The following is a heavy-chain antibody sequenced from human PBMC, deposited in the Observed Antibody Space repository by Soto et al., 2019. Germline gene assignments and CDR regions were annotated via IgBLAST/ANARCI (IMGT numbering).Heavy chain of an antibody. Sequence: PSETLSLTCTVSGDSFSRGDYYWSWIRQQPGKGLERIGYIYHSGNTAYNTSLKSRVIISLDTSKNQFSLRLRSVTIVDTAGYYCAREGALGNFEYLDQETLVTVSS. CDR1: GDSFSRGDYY. D-gene: IGHD3-16*01. V-gene: IGHV4-31*03. CDR3: AREGALGNFEY. CDR2: IYHSGNT. J-gene: IGHJ4*02.